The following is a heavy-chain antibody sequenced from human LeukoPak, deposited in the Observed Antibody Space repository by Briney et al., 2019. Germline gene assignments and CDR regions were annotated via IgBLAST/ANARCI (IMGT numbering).Heavy chain of an antibody. J-gene: IGHJ6*03. V-gene: IGHV3-30*03. CDR3: ARVDCSGGSCYWDYYYYMDV. Sequence: GGSLRLSCAASGFTFSSYCMHWVRQAPGKGLEWVAVISYDGSNKYYADSVKGRFTISRDNAKNSLYLQMNSLRAEDTAVYYCARVDCSGGSCYWDYYYYMDVWGKGTTVTISS. CDR1: GFTFSSYC. D-gene: IGHD2-15*01. CDR2: ISYDGSNK.